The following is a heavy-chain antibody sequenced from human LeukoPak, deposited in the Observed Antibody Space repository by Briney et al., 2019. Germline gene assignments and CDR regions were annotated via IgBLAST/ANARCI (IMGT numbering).Heavy chain of an antibody. CDR1: GFTVSSNS. V-gene: IGHV3-53*01. J-gene: IGHJ4*02. CDR3: ARRAGAYSHPYDY. D-gene: IGHD4/OR15-4a*01. Sequence: GGSLRLSCTVSGFTVSSNSMSWVRQAPGKGLEWVSFIYSDNTHYSDSVKGRVTISRDNSKNTLYLQMNSLRAEDTAVYYCARRAGAYSHPYDYWGQGTLVTVSS. CDR2: IYSDNT.